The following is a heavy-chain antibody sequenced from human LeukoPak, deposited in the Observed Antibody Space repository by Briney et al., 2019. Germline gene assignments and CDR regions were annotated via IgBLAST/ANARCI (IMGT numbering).Heavy chain of an antibody. CDR3: ARGPPVDMVRGVPEYFQH. CDR2: ISAYNGNT. Sequence: ASVTVSCKASGYTFTIYGISWVRQAPGQGLEWMGWISAYNGNTNYAQKLQGRVTMTTDTSTSTAYMELRSLRSDDTAVYYCARGPPVDMVRGVPEYFQHWGQGTLVTVSS. D-gene: IGHD3-10*01. V-gene: IGHV1-18*01. J-gene: IGHJ1*01. CDR1: GYTFTIYG.